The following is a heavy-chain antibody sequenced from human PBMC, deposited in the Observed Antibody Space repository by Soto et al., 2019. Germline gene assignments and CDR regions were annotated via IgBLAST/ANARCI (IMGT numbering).Heavy chain of an antibody. V-gene: IGHV4-4*02. J-gene: IGHJ3*02. CDR2: AYHSGRA. D-gene: IGHD6-19*01. CDR3: VRNGWYALDI. CDR1: GDSISSDKW. Sequence: PSETLSLTCDVSGDSISSDKWWSWVRQSPGKGLEWIGEAYHSGRAHYNPSLNSRVTISVDYSKNQFTLKLSSVTAADTAVYYCVRNGWYALDIWGQGTLVTVSS.